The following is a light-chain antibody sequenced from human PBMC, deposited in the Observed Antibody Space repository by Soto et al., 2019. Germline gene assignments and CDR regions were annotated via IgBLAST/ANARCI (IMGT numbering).Light chain of an antibody. J-gene: IGKJ1*01. Sequence: DIQMTQSPSTLSGSVGDRVTITCRASQTINIWLAWYQQKPGKAPKLLIYGASTLESGVPSRFSGSGSGTEFTLTIYSLQPDDFATYYCEQYQTYPWTFGQGTKVEIK. CDR3: EQYQTYPWT. V-gene: IGKV1-5*01. CDR2: GAS. CDR1: QTINIW.